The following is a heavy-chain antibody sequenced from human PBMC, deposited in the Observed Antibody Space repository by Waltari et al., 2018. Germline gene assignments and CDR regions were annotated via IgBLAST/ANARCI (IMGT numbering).Heavy chain of an antibody. D-gene: IGHD3-10*01. CDR1: GGSISRSSYY. J-gene: IGHJ2*01. V-gene: IGHV4-39*07. CDR2: IYYSGST. Sequence: QLQLQESGPGLVKPSATLSLTCTVSGGSISRSSYYWGWIRQPPGKGLEWIGSIYYSGSTYYNPSLKSRVTISVDTSKNQFSLKLSSVTAADTAVYYCARGRGWYFDLWGRGTLVTVSS. CDR3: ARGRGWYFDL.